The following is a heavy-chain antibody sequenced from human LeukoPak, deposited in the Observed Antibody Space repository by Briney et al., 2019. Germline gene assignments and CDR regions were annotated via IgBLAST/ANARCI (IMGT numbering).Heavy chain of an antibody. J-gene: IGHJ3*02. CDR3: AWGDGYNSAFDI. CDR1: GGTFSSYA. Sequence: ASVKVSCKASGGTFSSYAISWVRQAPGQGLEWMGRIIPILGIANYAQKFQGRVTITADKSTSTAYMELSSLRSEDTAVYYCAWGDGYNSAFDIWGQGTMVTVSS. CDR2: IIPILGIA. V-gene: IGHV1-69*04. D-gene: IGHD5-24*01.